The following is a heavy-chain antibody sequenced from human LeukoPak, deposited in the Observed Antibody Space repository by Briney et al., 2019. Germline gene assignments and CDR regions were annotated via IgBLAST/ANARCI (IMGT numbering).Heavy chain of an antibody. V-gene: IGHV3-30*02. Sequence: GGSLRLSCAASRFTFRSYGMHWVRQAPGKGLEWVAFIRYDGSSKYYADSVKGRFTISRDNSKNTLYLQLNGLRPEDTAIYYCARGDPIYDFWSGGDYWGQGSLVTVSS. CDR2: IRYDGSSK. CDR3: ARGDPIYDFWSGGDY. J-gene: IGHJ4*02. D-gene: IGHD3-3*01. CDR1: RFTFRSYG.